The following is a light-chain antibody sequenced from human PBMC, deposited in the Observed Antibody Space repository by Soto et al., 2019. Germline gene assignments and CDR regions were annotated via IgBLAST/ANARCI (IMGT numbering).Light chain of an antibody. CDR1: QSVSSY. J-gene: IGKJ5*01. CDR3: QQRSNWPIT. CDR2: DAS. Sequence: EIVLPQSPATLSLSPGERATLSCRASQSVSSYLAWYQRKPGQAPRLLIYDASNRATGIPARFSGSGSGTDFTLTISSPEPEDFAVYYCQQRSNWPITFGQGTRLEIK. V-gene: IGKV3-11*01.